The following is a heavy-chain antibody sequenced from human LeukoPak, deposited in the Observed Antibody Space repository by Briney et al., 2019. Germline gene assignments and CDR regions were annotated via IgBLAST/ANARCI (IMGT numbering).Heavy chain of an antibody. Sequence: SETLSLTCTVSGGSISSHYWSWIRQPPGKGLEWIGYIYYSGSTNYNPSLKSRVTISVDTSKNQFSLKLSSATAADTAVYYCGSRGSSPRNWFDPWGQGTLVTVSS. CDR2: IYYSGST. CDR3: GSRGSSPRNWFDP. J-gene: IGHJ5*02. CDR1: GGSISSHY. V-gene: IGHV4-59*11. D-gene: IGHD6-6*01.